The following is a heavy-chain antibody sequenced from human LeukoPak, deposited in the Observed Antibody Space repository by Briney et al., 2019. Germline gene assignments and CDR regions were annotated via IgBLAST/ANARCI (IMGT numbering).Heavy chain of an antibody. V-gene: IGHV3-7*01. CDR2: IKQDGSEK. CDR1: GFTFSSYW. CDR3: AGQGVPDY. Sequence: GGSLRLSCAASGFTFSSYWMSWVRQAPGKGLEWVANIKQDGSEKNYLDSVKDRFTISRDNAKNSLYLQMNSLRAEDTALYYCAGQGVPDYWGQGTLVTVSS. J-gene: IGHJ4*02. D-gene: IGHD3-10*01.